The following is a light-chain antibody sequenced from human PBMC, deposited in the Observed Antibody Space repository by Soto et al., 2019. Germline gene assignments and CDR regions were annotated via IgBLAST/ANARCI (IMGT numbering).Light chain of an antibody. CDR1: QSISSY. J-gene: IGKJ1*01. Sequence: DIQMTQSPSSLSGSVGDRVTITCRASQSISSYLIWCQQKPGKAPKLLIYAASSLQSGVPSRFSGSGSGTDFTLTISSLQPEDFATYYCQQSYSTPPTFGQGTKVEIK. CDR3: QQSYSTPPT. V-gene: IGKV1-39*01. CDR2: AAS.